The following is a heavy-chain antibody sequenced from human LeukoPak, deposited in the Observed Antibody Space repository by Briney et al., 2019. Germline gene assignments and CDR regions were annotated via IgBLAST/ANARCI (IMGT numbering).Heavy chain of an antibody. Sequence: PSETLSLTCTVSGGSISSGDYYWSWIRQPPGKGLEWIGYIYYSENTYYNPSLKSRVTISVDTSKNQFSLKLSSVTAADTAVYYCARGSYGYWYFDLWGRGTLVTVSS. CDR1: GGSISSGDYY. CDR3: ARGSYGYWYFDL. J-gene: IGHJ2*01. V-gene: IGHV4-30-4*01. CDR2: IYYSENT. D-gene: IGHD4-17*01.